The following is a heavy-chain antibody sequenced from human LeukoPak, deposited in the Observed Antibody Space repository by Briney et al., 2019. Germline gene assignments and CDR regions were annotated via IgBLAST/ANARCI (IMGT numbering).Heavy chain of an antibody. CDR3: ARERGDFWSGYPWCMDV. Sequence: GGSLRLSCAASGFTFNSYAMQWVPQAPGKGLECGAVISYDGSNKYYADSVKGRFTISRDNSKNTLYLQMNSLRAEDTAVYYCARERGDFWSGYPWCMDVWGKGTTVTVSS. J-gene: IGHJ6*03. V-gene: IGHV3-30*01. CDR1: GFTFNSYA. CDR2: ISYDGSNK. D-gene: IGHD3-3*01.